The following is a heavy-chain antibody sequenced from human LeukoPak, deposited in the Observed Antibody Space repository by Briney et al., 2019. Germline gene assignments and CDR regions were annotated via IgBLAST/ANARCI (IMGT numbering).Heavy chain of an antibody. D-gene: IGHD3-22*01. CDR1: GASINNNF. CDR3: ARHRDYYDT. CDR2: IYSSGSA. V-gene: IGHV4-59*08. J-gene: IGHJ4*01. Sequence: SETLSLTCTVSGASINNNFWTWIRQPPGKGLEWIGYIYSSGSANCNPSLKSRVIISGDTSKNQISLNLTSATAADTAVYFCARHRDYYDTWGHGTLVTVSS.